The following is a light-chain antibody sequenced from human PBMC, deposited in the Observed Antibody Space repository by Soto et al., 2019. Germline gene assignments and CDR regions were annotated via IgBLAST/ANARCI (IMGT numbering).Light chain of an antibody. Sequence: QSALTQPASVSGSPGQSITISCSGISIDVGSHNLVSWYQQYPGKAPKVVIHDDTQRPSGFSNRFSGFKSGNTASLTISDLQPAHDADYYCCSTCRARAPRVLFGRGTHLTVL. CDR3: CSTCRARAPRVL. CDR1: SIDVGSHNL. V-gene: IGLV2-23*01. CDR2: DDT. J-gene: IGLJ3*02.